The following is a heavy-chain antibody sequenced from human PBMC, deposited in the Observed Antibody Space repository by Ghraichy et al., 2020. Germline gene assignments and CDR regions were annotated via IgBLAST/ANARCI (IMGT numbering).Heavy chain of an antibody. CDR3: AKGGYGDPPRYYYYMDV. D-gene: IGHD4-17*01. Sequence: GGSLRLSCAASGFTFSSYAMSWVRQAPGKGLEWVSAISGSGGSTYYADSVKGRFTISRDNSKNTLYLQMNSLRAEDTAVYYCAKGGYGDPPRYYYYMDVWGKGTTVTVSS. J-gene: IGHJ6*03. V-gene: IGHV3-23*01. CDR2: ISGSGGST. CDR1: GFTFSSYA.